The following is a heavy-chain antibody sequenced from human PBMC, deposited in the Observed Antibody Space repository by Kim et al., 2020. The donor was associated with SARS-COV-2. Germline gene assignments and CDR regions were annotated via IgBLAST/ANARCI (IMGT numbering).Heavy chain of an antibody. CDR1: GGSISSYY. V-gene: IGHV4-59*01. J-gene: IGHJ4*02. CDR2: IYYSGST. CDR3: ARGLEGYIISWYFDY. Sequence: SETLSLTCTVSGGSISSYYWSWIRQPPGKGLEWIGYIYYSGSTNYNPSLKSRVTISVDTSKNQFSLKLSSVTAADTAVYYCARGLEGYIISWYFDYWAQGTLVTVSS. D-gene: IGHD6-13*01.